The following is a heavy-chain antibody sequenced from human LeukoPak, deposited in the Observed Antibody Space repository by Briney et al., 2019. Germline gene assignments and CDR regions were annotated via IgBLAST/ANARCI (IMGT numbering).Heavy chain of an antibody. V-gene: IGHV4-59*11. CDR2: IYYSGST. J-gene: IGHJ6*03. CDR1: GGSISSHY. D-gene: IGHD3-22*01. Sequence: SSETLSLTCTVSGGSISSHYWSWIRQPPGKGLEWIGYIYYSGSTNYNPSLKSRVTISVDTFKNQFSLKLSSVTAADTAVYYCARTNYFDSSGYRYYYYYYYMDVWGKGTTVTVSS. CDR3: ARTNYFDSSGYRYYYYYYYMDV.